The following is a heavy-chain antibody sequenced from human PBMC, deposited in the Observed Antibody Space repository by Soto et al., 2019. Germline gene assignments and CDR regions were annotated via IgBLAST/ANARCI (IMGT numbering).Heavy chain of an antibody. D-gene: IGHD6-13*01. Sequence: GESLKISCKGSGYSFTSYWISWVRQMPGKGLEWMGRIDPSDSYTNYSPSFQGHVTISADKSISTAYLQWSSLRASDTAMYYCARTAAAGKYYYGMDVWGQGTTVTVSS. CDR1: GYSFTSYW. J-gene: IGHJ6*02. V-gene: IGHV5-10-1*01. CDR2: IDPSDSYT. CDR3: ARTAAAGKYYYGMDV.